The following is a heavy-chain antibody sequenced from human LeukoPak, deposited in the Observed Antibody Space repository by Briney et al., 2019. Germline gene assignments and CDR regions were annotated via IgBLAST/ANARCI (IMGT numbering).Heavy chain of an antibody. CDR3: ARVSSSWYRHFQH. D-gene: IGHD6-13*01. CDR1: GHTFTSYD. CDR2: MNPNSGNT. Sequence: GASVKVTCKASGHTFTSYDINWVRQATGQGLEWMGWMNPNSGNTGYAQKFQGRVTMTRNTSISTAYMELSSLRSEDTAVYYCARVSSSWYRHFQHWGQGTLVTVSS. J-gene: IGHJ1*01. V-gene: IGHV1-8*01.